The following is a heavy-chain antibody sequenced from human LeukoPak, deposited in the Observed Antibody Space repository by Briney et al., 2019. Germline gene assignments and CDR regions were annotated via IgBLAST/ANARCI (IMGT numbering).Heavy chain of an antibody. J-gene: IGHJ4*02. CDR2: IKQDGNEK. Sequence: GGSLRLSCAASGFTVSSNHMSWVRQAPGKGLEWVANIKQDGNEKYYVDSVKGRFTISRDNAKNSVYLQMSSLRAEDTAVYYCAKFPEVSAAAGSSFDYWGQGTLVTVSS. CDR3: AKFPEVSAAAGSSFDY. D-gene: IGHD6-13*01. CDR1: GFTVSSNH. V-gene: IGHV3-7*03.